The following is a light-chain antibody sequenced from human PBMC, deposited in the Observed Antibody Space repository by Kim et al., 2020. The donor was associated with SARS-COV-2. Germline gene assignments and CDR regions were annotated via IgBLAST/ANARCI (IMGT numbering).Light chain of an antibody. V-gene: IGLV2-14*03. CDR3: SSYTRSSTLV. Sequence: SITTSCTVTRCYCCGYRYVPWCQQYPGKAPKLMIYDGSKRPSGVSNRFSGSKSGNTASLTISGLQAEDEADYYCSSYTRSSTLVFGGGTQLTVL. J-gene: IGLJ3*02. CDR2: DGS. CDR1: RCYCCGYRY.